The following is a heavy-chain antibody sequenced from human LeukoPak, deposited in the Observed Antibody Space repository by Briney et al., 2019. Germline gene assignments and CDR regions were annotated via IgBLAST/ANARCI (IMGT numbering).Heavy chain of an antibody. V-gene: IGHV1-69*13. CDR1: GGTFSSYA. CDR3: ARGYDFWSGYYQFDY. Sequence: SVKVSCKASGGTFSSYAISWVRQAPGQGLEWMGGIIPIFGTANYAQKFQGRVTITADESTSTAYMELSSLRSEDTAVYYCARGYDFWSGYYQFDYWGQGTLVTVSS. J-gene: IGHJ4*02. D-gene: IGHD3-3*01. CDR2: IIPIFGTA.